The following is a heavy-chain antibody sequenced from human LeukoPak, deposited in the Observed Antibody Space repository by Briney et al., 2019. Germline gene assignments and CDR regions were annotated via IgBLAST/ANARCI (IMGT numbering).Heavy chain of an antibody. D-gene: IGHD3-22*01. J-gene: IGHJ3*02. V-gene: IGHV4-34*01. CDR3: AKSSGYYLDAFDI. Sequence: SETLSLTCAVYGGSFSGYYWSWIRQPPGKGLEWIGEINHSGSTNYNPSLKSRVTISVDTSKNQFSLKLSSVTAADTAVYYCAKSSGYYLDAFDIWGQGTMVTVSS. CDR2: INHSGST. CDR1: GGSFSGYY.